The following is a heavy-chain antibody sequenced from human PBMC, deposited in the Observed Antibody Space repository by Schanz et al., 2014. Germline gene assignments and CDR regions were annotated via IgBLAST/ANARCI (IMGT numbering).Heavy chain of an antibody. V-gene: IGHV1-18*04. Sequence: QVQLVQSGTEVKKPGASVKVSCKASGYTFTSYGVSWVRQAPGQGLEWMGWISTYTGNTNYAQKLQGRVTMTTDTSTSTAYMELRSLRSDDTAVYYCARDNLVSSSWYNYYGMDVWGQGTTVTVSS. CDR1: GYTFTSYG. CDR3: ARDNLVSSSWYNYYGMDV. D-gene: IGHD6-13*01. CDR2: ISTYTGNT. J-gene: IGHJ6*02.